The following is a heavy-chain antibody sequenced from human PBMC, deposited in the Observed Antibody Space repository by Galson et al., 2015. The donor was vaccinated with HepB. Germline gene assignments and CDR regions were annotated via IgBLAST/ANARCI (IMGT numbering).Heavy chain of an antibody. CDR3: AVQGPPRRPYYYYMDV. V-gene: IGHV1-69-2*01. J-gene: IGHJ6*03. Sequence: VKVSCKVSGYTFTDYYMHWVQQAPGKGLEWMGLVDPEDGETIYAEKFQGRVTITADTSTDTAYMELSSLRSEDTAVYYCAVQGPPRRPYYYYMDVWGKGTTVTVSS. CDR1: GYTFTDYY. CDR2: VDPEDGET. D-gene: IGHD4/OR15-4a*01.